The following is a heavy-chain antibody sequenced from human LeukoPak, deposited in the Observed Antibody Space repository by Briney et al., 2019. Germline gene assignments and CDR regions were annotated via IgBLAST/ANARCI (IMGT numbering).Heavy chain of an antibody. CDR1: GGSISSSSYY. D-gene: IGHD1-26*01. J-gene: IGHJ4*02. Sequence: PSETLSLTCTVSGGSISSSSYYWGWIRQPPGKGLEWIGSIYYSGSTYYNPSLKSRVTISVDTSKNQFSLKLSSVTAADTAVYYCASGNVVGAMLQSVDYWGQGTLVTVSS. V-gene: IGHV4-39*07. CDR3: ASGNVVGAMLQSVDY. CDR2: IYYSGST.